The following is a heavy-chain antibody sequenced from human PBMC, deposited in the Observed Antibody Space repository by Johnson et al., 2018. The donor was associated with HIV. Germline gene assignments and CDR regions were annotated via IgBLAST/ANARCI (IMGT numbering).Heavy chain of an antibody. CDR3: ASLSDDAFDF. CDR2: ISYGGPYK. J-gene: IGHJ3*01. Sequence: QVQLVESGGGVVQPGRSLRVSCAASGFSFGSYGMHWVRQAPGKGLEWVAIISYGGPYKYYADSVKGRFTISRDNSNNTLYLQMNSLKAEDTAVYYCASLSDDAFDFWGQGTMVIVSS. V-gene: IGHV3-30*03. CDR1: GFSFGSYG.